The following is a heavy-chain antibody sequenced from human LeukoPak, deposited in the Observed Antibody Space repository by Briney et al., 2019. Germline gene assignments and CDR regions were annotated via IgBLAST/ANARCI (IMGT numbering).Heavy chain of an antibody. CDR3: AKDDSSGYYLRWFDP. CDR2: ISYDGSNK. J-gene: IGHJ5*02. D-gene: IGHD3-22*01. V-gene: IGHV3-30*18. CDR1: GFTFSSYG. Sequence: GWSLRLSCAASGFTFSSYGMHWVRQAPGKGLEWVAVISYDGSNKYYADSVKGRFTISRDNSKNTLYLQMNSLRAEDTAVYYCAKDDSSGYYLRWFDPWGQGTLVTVSS.